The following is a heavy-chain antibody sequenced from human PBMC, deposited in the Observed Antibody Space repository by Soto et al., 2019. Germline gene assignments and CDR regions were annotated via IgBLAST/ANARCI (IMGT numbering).Heavy chain of an antibody. CDR1: GYTFTSXG. D-gene: IGHD2-15*01. V-gene: IGHV1-18*01. J-gene: IGHJ5*02. Sequence: EASVKVSCKASGYTFTSXGISWVRQAPGQGLEWMGWISAYNGNTNYAQKLQGRVTMTTDTSTSTAYMELRSLRSDDTAVYYCARDKNSGSCYRFDLWGQGALVTVSS. CDR3: ARDKNSGSCYRFDL. CDR2: ISAYNGNT.